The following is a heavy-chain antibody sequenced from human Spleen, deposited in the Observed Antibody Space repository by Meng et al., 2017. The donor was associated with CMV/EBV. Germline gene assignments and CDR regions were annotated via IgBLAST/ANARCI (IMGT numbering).Heavy chain of an antibody. CDR2: IKQDGSEK. Sequence: GESLKISCVGSQFTFSSYWMSWVRQTPGKGLEWVANIKQDGSEKYYVDSVKGRFTISRDNANNSLYLRMNSLRAEDTAVYYCARDDFWTGHPYSYYTMDVWGHGTTVTVSS. V-gene: IGHV3-7*01. D-gene: IGHD3/OR15-3a*01. CDR1: QFTFSSYW. CDR3: ARDDFWTGHPYSYYTMDV. J-gene: IGHJ6*02.